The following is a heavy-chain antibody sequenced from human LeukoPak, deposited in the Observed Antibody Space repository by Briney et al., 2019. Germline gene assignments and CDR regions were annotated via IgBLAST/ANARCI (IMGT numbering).Heavy chain of an antibody. CDR3: AKKGATTGDFDY. V-gene: IGHV3-23*01. Sequence: GKSLRLSCAASGFTFSNFLMTWVRQAPGKGPEWVSAISGSGGDTYYADSVKGRFTISRDNSKNTLYLQMNSLRAEDTAVYYCAKKGATTGDFDYWGQGTLVTVSS. J-gene: IGHJ4*02. CDR2: ISGSGGDT. D-gene: IGHD1-26*01. CDR1: GFTFSNFL.